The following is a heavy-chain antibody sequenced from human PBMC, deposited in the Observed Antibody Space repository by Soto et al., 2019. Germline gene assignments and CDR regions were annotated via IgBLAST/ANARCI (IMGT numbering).Heavy chain of an antibody. J-gene: IGHJ1*01. Sequence: ASVKVSCKASGYTLIMYYIHWMRQAPGQGLEWMGWISGYNGNTNYAQKLQGRVTMTTDTSTTTVYMELRSLRSDDTAVYYCARDASWDYGDYLYFQHWGQGTLVPVSS. CDR3: ARDASWDYGDYLYFQH. CDR2: ISGYNGNT. CDR1: GYTLIMYY. D-gene: IGHD4-17*01. V-gene: IGHV1-18*04.